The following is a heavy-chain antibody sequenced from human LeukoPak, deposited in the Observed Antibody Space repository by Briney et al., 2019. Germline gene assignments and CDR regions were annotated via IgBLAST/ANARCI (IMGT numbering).Heavy chain of an antibody. V-gene: IGHV4-59*01. D-gene: IGHD2-2*02. J-gene: IGHJ6*03. CDR2: IYYSGST. Sequence: SETLSLTCTVSGGSISSYYWSWIRQPPGKGLEWNGYIYYSGSTNYNPSLKSRVTISVDTSKNQFSLKLCSVTAADTAVYYCARERCSSTSCYTEDYYYMDVWGKGTTVTVSS. CDR3: ARERCSSTSCYTEDYYYMDV. CDR1: GGSISSYY.